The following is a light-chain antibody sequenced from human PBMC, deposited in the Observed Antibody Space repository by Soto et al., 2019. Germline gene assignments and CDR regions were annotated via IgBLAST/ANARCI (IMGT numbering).Light chain of an antibody. CDR1: SSDVGGYNY. CDR2: EVT. Sequence: QSALTQPPSASGSPGQSVTISCTGTSSDVGGYNYVSWYQRQPGKAPKLMIYEVTKRPSGVPARFSGSKSGNSASLTVSGLQAEDEAEYYCSSYAGRSDFVVFGGGTQLTVL. J-gene: IGLJ2*01. CDR3: SSYAGRSDFVV. V-gene: IGLV2-8*01.